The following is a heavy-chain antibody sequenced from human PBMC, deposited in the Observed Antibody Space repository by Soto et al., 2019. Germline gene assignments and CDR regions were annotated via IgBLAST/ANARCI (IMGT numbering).Heavy chain of an antibody. V-gene: IGHV1-18*01. D-gene: IGHD3-22*01. CDR3: ATDFGYYDSSEMPGY. Sequence: ASVKVSCKASGYTFTSYGISWVRQAPGQGLEWMGWISAYNGNTNYAQKLQGRVTMTTDTSTSTAYMELRSLRSDDTAVYYCATDFGYYDSSEMPGYWGQGTQVTVSS. CDR2: ISAYNGNT. CDR1: GYTFTSYG. J-gene: IGHJ4*02.